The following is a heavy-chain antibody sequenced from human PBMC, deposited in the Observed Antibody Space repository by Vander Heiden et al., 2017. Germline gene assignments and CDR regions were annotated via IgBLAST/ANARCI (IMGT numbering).Heavy chain of an antibody. CDR3: ARDYGGKVDY. J-gene: IGHJ4*02. V-gene: IGHV4-61*01. Sequence: QVQLQESRPGLVKPSETLSLTCTVSGGSVSSGSYYWSWLRQPPGKGLEWIGYIYYSGSTNYNPSLKSRVTISVDTSKNQFSLKLSSETAADTAVYYCARDYGGKVDYWGQGTLVTVSS. CDR2: IYYSGST. D-gene: IGHD4-17*01. CDR1: GGSVSSGSYY.